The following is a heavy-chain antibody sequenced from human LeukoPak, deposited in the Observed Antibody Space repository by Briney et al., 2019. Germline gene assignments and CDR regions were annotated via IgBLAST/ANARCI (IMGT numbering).Heavy chain of an antibody. CDR2: IYTSGST. CDR1: GGSISSYY. V-gene: IGHV4-4*07. J-gene: IGHJ4*02. D-gene: IGHD6-19*01. Sequence: PETLSLTCTDSGGSISSYYWSWLRQPPGEGLEWIGRIYTSGSTNYNPSLPSRVTMSVDTSKNQFSIRLSSATAAATAVYYCARASVAGSFDYWGQGTLVTVSS. CDR3: ARASVAGSFDY.